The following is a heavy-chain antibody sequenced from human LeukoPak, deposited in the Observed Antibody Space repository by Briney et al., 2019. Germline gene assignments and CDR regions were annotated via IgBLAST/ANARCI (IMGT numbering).Heavy chain of an antibody. CDR1: GGSISSSSYY. Sequence: PSETLSLTCTVSGGSISSSSYYWGWIRQPPGKGLEWIGSIYYSGSTYYNPSLKSRVTISVDTSKSQFSLKLSSVTAADTAVYYCARHRAFVDIVATTYFDYWGQGTLVTVSS. V-gene: IGHV4-39*01. CDR3: ARHRAFVDIVATTYFDY. J-gene: IGHJ4*02. D-gene: IGHD5-12*01. CDR2: IYYSGST.